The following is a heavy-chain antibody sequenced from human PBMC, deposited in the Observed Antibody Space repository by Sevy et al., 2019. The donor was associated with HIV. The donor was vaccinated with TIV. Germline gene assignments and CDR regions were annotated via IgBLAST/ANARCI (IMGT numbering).Heavy chain of an antibody. CDR3: AKDHAVTTEWVVFDS. CDR1: GFTFSHYA. V-gene: IGHV3-30*18. D-gene: IGHD4-17*01. Sequence: GGSLRLSCAASGFTFSHYAMRWIRQAPGKGLEWVAAISFDGASRNYADSVRGRFTISRDDSKNTVYLHMRGLRSEDTAVYFCAKDHAVTTEWVVFDSWGQETLVTVSS. CDR2: ISFDGASR. J-gene: IGHJ4*02.